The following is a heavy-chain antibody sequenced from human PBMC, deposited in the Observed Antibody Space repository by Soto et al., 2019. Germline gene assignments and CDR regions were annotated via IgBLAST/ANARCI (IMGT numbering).Heavy chain of an antibody. D-gene: IGHD6-13*01. Sequence: PSETLSLTCAVYGGSFSGYYWSWIRQPPGKGLEWIGEINHSGSTNYNPSLKSRVTISVDTSMNQFSLKLSSVTAADTAVYYCARGLEVAAAGYGEYYYYGMDVWGQGTTVTVSS. CDR3: ARGLEVAAAGYGEYYYYGMDV. J-gene: IGHJ6*02. V-gene: IGHV4-34*01. CDR1: GGSFSGYY. CDR2: INHSGST.